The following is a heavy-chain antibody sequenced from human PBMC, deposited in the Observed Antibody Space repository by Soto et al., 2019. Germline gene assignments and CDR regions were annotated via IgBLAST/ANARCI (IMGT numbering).Heavy chain of an antibody. CDR1: GFTFSSYG. J-gene: IGHJ6*02. D-gene: IGHD3-3*01. V-gene: IGHV3-33*01. CDR2: IWYDGSNK. Sequence: QVQLVESGGGVVQPGRSLRLSCAASGFTFSSYGMHWVRQAPGKGLEWVAVIWYDGSNKYYADSVKGRFTISRDNSKNTLYLQMNSLRAEDTAVYYCVKGASGYLFAGYYYGMDVWGQGPTVTVSS. CDR3: VKGASGYLFAGYYYGMDV.